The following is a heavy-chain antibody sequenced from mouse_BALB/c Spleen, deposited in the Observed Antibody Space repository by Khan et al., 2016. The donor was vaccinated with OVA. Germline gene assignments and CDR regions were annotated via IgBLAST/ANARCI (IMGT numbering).Heavy chain of an antibody. Sequence: QVQLQQPGPELVKPGASVKMSCKASGYSFTDYIISWVKQRTGQGLQWIGEIYPGSGSLYSNEKFKGKATLTADKSSNTAYMQLSSLTSEDSAVYFCTGREYGSSDPGFAYWGQGTLVTVSA. CDR3: TGREYGSSDPGFAY. CDR2: IYPGSGSL. CDR1: GYSFTDYI. J-gene: IGHJ3*01. D-gene: IGHD1-1*01. V-gene: IGHV1-77*01.